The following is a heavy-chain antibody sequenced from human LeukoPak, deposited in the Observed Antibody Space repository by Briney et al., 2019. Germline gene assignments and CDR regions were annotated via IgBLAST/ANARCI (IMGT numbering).Heavy chain of an antibody. CDR2: ISYDGSNK. V-gene: IGHV3-30*04. D-gene: IGHD5-18*01. Sequence: GGSLRLSCAASGFTFSSYAMHWVRQAPGKGLEWVAVISYDGSNKYYADSVKGRFTISRDNSKNTLYLQMNSLRAEDTAVYYCAKSGRRGYSYGSRFKYYYDYWGQGTLVTVSS. CDR3: AKSGRRGYSYGSRFKYYYDY. J-gene: IGHJ4*02. CDR1: GFTFSSYA.